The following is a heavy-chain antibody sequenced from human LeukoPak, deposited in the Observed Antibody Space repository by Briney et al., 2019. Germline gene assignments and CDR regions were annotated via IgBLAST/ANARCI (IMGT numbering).Heavy chain of an antibody. D-gene: IGHD6-19*01. CDR3: ARAGYSSGYDY. CDR1: GFTFSSYW. CDR2: IEKDGSQT. J-gene: IGHJ4*02. V-gene: IGHV3-7*01. Sequence: GGSLRLSCAASGFTFSSYWMAWARQAPGKGLEWLANIEKDGSQTYYVDSMEGRFTISRDNAKNSLYLQMNSLRAEDTALYYCARAGYSSGYDYWGQGTLVTVSS.